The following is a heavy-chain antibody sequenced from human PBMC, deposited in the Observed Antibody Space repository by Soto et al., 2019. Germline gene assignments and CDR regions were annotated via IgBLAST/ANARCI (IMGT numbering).Heavy chain of an antibody. J-gene: IGHJ4*02. V-gene: IGHV3-7*01. D-gene: IGHD6-6*01. Sequence: EVQLVESGGGLVQPGGSLRLSCAASGFTFSSYWMSWVRQAPGKGLEWVANIKPDGSEKYYVDSVRGRFTICRDNVENSMNLQMTSRRAEDAALYSCAREEARPLGYWGQGTLVTVSS. CDR1: GFTFSSYW. CDR3: AREEARPLGY. CDR2: IKPDGSEK.